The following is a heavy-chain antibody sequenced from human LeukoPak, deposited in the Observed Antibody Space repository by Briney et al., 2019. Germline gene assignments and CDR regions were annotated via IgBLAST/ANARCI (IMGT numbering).Heavy chain of an antibody. CDR3: ARGRLHTGYSSGWYGY. J-gene: IGHJ4*02. Sequence: ASVKVSCKASGYTFTGYYMHWVRQAPGQGLEWVGWINPNSGGTNYAQKFQGRVTMTRDTSISTAYMELSRLRSDDTAVYYCARGRLHTGYSSGWYGYWGQGTLVTVSS. D-gene: IGHD6-19*01. CDR1: GYTFTGYY. CDR2: INPNSGGT. V-gene: IGHV1-2*02.